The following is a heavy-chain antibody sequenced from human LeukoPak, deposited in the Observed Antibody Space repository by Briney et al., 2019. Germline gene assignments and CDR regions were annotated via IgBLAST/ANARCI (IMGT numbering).Heavy chain of an antibody. CDR2: INPSGGST. CDR1: GYTFTSYY. V-gene: IGHV1-46*01. D-gene: IGHD6-13*01. Sequence: GASVKVSCKASGYTFTSYYMHWVRQAPGRGLEWMGIINPSGGSTSYAQKFQGWVTMTRDTSISTAYMELSRLRSDDTAVYYCARTRIAAAGGRWAGMDVWGQGTTVTVSS. J-gene: IGHJ6*02. CDR3: ARTRIAAAGGRWAGMDV.